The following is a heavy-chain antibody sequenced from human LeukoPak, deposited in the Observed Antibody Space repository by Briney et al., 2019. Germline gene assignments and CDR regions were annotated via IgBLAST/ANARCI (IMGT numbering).Heavy chain of an antibody. CDR2: ISGSGGST. CDR3: AKSSYYDASGYYREYYFDY. J-gene: IGHJ4*02. Sequence: GGSLRLSCAASRITFSSYGMSWVRQAPGKGLEWVSSISGSGGSTYYADSVKGRFTISRDNSKNTLYLQMNSLRDEDTAVYYCAKSSYYDASGYYREYYFDYWGQGTLVTVSS. V-gene: IGHV3-23*01. D-gene: IGHD3-22*01. CDR1: RITFSSYG.